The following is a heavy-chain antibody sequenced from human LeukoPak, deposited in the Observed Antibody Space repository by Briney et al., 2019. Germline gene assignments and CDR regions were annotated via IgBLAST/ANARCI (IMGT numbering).Heavy chain of an antibody. CDR1: GFTFSNYA. D-gene: IGHD3-22*01. V-gene: IGHV3-23*01. CDR2: ISGSSGST. J-gene: IGHJ6*02. CDR3: ARGGTEIYYRYYGMDV. Sequence: GGSLRLSCAASGFTFSNYAMSWVRQAPGKGLEWVSAISGSSGSTYFADSVKGRFTISRDNSKNTLYLQMNSLRVEDTAVYYCARGGTEIYYRYYGMDVWGQGTTVTVSS.